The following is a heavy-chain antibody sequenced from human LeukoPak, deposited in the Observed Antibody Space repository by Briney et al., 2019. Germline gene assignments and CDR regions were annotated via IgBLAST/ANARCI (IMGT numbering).Heavy chain of an antibody. V-gene: IGHV4-59*08. CDR2: IYYSGST. CDR3: ARSARGGIAAAGVDS. CDR1: GGSISSYY. D-gene: IGHD6-13*01. Sequence: SETLSLTCTVSGGSISSYYWSWIRQPPGKGLEWIGYIYYSGSTNYNPSLKSRVTISVDTSKNQFSLRLSSVTAADTAVYYCARSARGGIAAAGVDSWGQGTLVTVSS. J-gene: IGHJ4*02.